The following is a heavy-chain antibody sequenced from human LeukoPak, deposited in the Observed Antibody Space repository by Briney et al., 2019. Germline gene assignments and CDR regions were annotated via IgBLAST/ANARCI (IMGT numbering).Heavy chain of an antibody. J-gene: IGHJ4*02. CDR1: GFTFSSYS. CDR2: ITRSSYI. D-gene: IGHD3-22*01. CDR3: ARALADNRGYYLGFDY. V-gene: IGHV3-21*01. Sequence: GGSLRLSCVASGFTFSSYSMNWVRQAPGKGLEWVSSITRSSYIYYADSVKGRFTISRDNAKNSLYLQMNSLRPDDTAVYYCARALADNRGYYLGFDYWGRGTLVTVSS.